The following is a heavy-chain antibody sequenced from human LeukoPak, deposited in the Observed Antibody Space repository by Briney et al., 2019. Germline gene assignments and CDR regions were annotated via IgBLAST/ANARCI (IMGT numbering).Heavy chain of an antibody. CDR1: GFTFSNYW. D-gene: IGHD3/OR15-3a*01. J-gene: IGHJ4*02. V-gene: IGHV3-74*03. CDR2: IKGDGSST. Sequence: GGSLRLSCTASGFTFSNYWMHWVRQAPGKGLVWVSRIKGDGSSTMYADSVKGRFTISRDNAKNTLYLQMKSLRAEDTAVYYCARRRDFIDYWGQGTLVTVSS. CDR3: ARRRDFIDY.